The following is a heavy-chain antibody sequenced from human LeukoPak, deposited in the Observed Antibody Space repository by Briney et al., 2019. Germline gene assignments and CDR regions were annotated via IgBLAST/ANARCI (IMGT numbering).Heavy chain of an antibody. CDR3: ARGGIAARPFDY. D-gene: IGHD6-6*01. J-gene: IGHJ4*02. V-gene: IGHV1-2*02. CDR2: VNPSSGDT. Sequence: ASVKVSCKASRYTSTDYYIHWVRQAPGQGLEWMGWVNPSSGDTEYAQKFQVSVTVTRDTSISTAYMELTSLKSDDTAVYYCARGGIAARPFDYWGQGTLVTVSS. CDR1: RYTSTDYY.